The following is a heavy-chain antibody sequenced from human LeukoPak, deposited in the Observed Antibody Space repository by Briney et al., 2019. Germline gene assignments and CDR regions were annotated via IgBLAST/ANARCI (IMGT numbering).Heavy chain of an antibody. J-gene: IGHJ5*02. CDR2: INPNAGST. CDR1: GPTFTTYY. V-gene: IGHV1-46*01. CDR3: ARDAGRTTMTTWSGGEYVGGRRGQYWFDP. D-gene: IGHD4-17*01. Sequence: ASVKVSCKASGPTFTTYYIHWIRQAPGQGPEWLGIINPNAGSTNYAQKFQGRVTMTRDISMATVYMELRSLRSEDTAVYYCARDAGRTTMTTWSGGEYVGGRRGQYWFDPWGQGTLVTVSS.